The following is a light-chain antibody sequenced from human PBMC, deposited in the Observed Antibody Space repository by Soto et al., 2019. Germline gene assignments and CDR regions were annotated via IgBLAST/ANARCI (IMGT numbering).Light chain of an antibody. CDR2: GNS. Sequence: QSVLTQPPSVSGAPGQRVTISCTGGSSNIGAGYDVHWYQQLPGTAHKLLIYGNSNRPSGVPDRFSGSKSGTSASLAITGLQAEDEADYYCQSYDSSLSVVFGGGTKLTVL. CDR3: QSYDSSLSVV. CDR1: SSNIGAGYD. J-gene: IGLJ2*01. V-gene: IGLV1-40*01.